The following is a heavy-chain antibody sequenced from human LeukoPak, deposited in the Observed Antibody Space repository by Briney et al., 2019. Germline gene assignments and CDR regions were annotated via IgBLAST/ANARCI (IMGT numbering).Heavy chain of an antibody. J-gene: IGHJ5*02. CDR3: ARRGYSYGLGPFDP. CDR1: GGTFSSYA. D-gene: IGHD5-18*01. V-gene: IGHV1-69*05. Sequence: VASVKVSCKASGGTFSSYAISWVRQAPGQGLEWMGGIIPIFGTANYAQKFQGRVTITTDESTSTAYMELCSLRSEDTAVYYCARRGYSYGLGPFDPWGQGTLVTVSS. CDR2: IIPIFGTA.